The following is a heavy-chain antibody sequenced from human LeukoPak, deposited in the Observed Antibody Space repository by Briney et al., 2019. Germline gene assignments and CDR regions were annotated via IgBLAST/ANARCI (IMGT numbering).Heavy chain of an antibody. V-gene: IGHV3-21*04. CDR3: ACYSYGDYGY. J-gene: IGHJ4*02. D-gene: IGHD4-17*01. CDR2: ISSSSSYI. Sequence: GGSLRLFSAASGFTFSSYIMNWVRQAPGKGLEWVSSISSSSSYIYYADSVKGRFTISRDNAKNSLYLRMNSLRAEDTAVYYCACYSYGDYGYWGQGTMVTVSS. CDR1: GFTFSSYI.